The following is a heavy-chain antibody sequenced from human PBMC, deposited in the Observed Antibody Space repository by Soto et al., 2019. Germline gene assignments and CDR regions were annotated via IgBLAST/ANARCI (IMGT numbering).Heavy chain of an antibody. Sequence: QVQLVQSGAEVKKPGSSVKVSCKASGGTFSSYAISWVRQAPGQGLEWMGGIIPIFGTANYAQKFQGRVTITADESXXTAYMELSSLRSEDTAVYYCASWGSGYSKAGYFQHWGQGTLVTVSS. CDR2: IIPIFGTA. CDR1: GGTFSSYA. CDR3: ASWGSGYSKAGYFQH. D-gene: IGHD3-22*01. J-gene: IGHJ1*01. V-gene: IGHV1-69*12.